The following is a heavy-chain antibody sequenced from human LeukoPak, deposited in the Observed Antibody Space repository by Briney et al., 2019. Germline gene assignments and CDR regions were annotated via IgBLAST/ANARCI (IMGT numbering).Heavy chain of an antibody. V-gene: IGHV4-39*01. J-gene: IGHJ3*02. CDR1: GGSISSSSYY. Sequence: PSETLSLTCTVSGGSISSSSYYWGWIRQPPGKGLEWIGSIYYSGSTYYNPSLKSRVTISVDTSKNQFSLKLSSVTAADTAMYYCARPSYCSGGSCFLETDAFDIWGQGTMVTVSS. CDR3: ARPSYCSGGSCFLETDAFDI. D-gene: IGHD2-15*01. CDR2: IYYSGST.